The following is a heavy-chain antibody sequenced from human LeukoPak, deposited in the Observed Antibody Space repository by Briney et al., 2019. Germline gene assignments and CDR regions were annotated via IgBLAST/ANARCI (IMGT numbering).Heavy chain of an antibody. CDR1: GFTFSKYG. D-gene: IGHD5-12*01. V-gene: IGHV3-30*18. J-gene: IGHJ4*02. CDR3: AKDAIIVATIREIDS. Sequence: GRSLRLSCAASGFTFSKYGMYWVRQAPGKGLEWVTFISYDGNDKYYGDFVKGRFTISRDNSKNTLYLQMNSLRPEDTAVYYCAKDAIIVATIREIDSWGQGTLVTVSS. CDR2: ISYDGNDK.